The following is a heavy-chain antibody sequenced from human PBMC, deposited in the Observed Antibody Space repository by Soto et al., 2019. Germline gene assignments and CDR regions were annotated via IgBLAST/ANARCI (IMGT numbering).Heavy chain of an antibody. CDR3: ARPVSLLAELAQAFDI. CDR2: IDPSDSYT. D-gene: IGHD6-19*01. J-gene: IGHJ3*02. Sequence: GESLKISCKGSGYSFTSYWISWVRQMPGKGLEWMGRIDPSDSYTNYSPSFQGHVTISADKSISTAYLQWSSLKASDTAMYYCARPVSLLAELAQAFDIWGQGTMVTVSS. CDR1: GYSFTSYW. V-gene: IGHV5-10-1*01.